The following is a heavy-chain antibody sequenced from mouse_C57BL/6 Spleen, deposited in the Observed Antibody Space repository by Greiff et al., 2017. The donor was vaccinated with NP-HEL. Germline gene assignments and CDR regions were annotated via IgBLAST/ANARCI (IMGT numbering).Heavy chain of an antibody. D-gene: IGHD3-1*01. J-gene: IGHJ4*01. CDR3: ARGRGGHYAMDY. V-gene: IGHV1-69*01. Sequence: QVQLQQPGAELVMPGASVKLSCKASGYTFTSYWMHWVKQRPGQGLEWIGEIDPSDSYTNYNQKFKGKSTLTVDKSSSTAYMQLSSLTSEDSAVYYCARGRGGHYAMDYWGKGTSVTVSS. CDR1: GYTFTSYW. CDR2: IDPSDSYT.